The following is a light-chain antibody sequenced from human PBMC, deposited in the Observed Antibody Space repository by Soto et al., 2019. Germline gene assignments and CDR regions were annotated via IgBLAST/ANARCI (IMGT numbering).Light chain of an antibody. Sequence: IALTQSPDTLSLSPGARAPLSCLASQSVRSNFLAWYQQKPGQAPRLLIYGASNRATGIPDRFSGSGSGTDFTLTITRLEPEDFAVYYCQHYGYSLWTFGQGTKVDIK. CDR3: QHYGYSLWT. CDR2: GAS. V-gene: IGKV3-20*01. J-gene: IGKJ1*01. CDR1: QSVRSNF.